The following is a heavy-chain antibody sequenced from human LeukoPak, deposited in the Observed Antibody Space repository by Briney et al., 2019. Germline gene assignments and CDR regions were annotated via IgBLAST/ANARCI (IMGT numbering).Heavy chain of an antibody. CDR1: GFIFSSYA. D-gene: IGHD7-27*01. Sequence: GGSLRLSCAASGFIFSSYAMSWVRQAPGKGLEWVSAISASGGSTYYADSVKGRFTISRDNSKNTLYLQMNSPRAEDTAAYYCAKDGNWARFENWGQGTLVTVSS. CDR2: ISASGGST. J-gene: IGHJ4*02. CDR3: AKDGNWARFEN. V-gene: IGHV3-23*01.